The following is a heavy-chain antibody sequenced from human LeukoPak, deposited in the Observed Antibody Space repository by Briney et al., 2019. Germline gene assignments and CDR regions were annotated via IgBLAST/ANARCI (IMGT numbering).Heavy chain of an antibody. J-gene: IGHJ4*02. D-gene: IGHD3-10*01. V-gene: IGHV4-59*12. CDR3: ARDRGHGSGSPYYFDY. CDR2: IFYSGSP. CDR1: GGSISSYY. Sequence: SETLSLTCTVSGGSISSYYWSWIRQSPGKGLEWIANIFYSGSPNYNPSLKSRVTISFDASKNQFSLKLSSVTAADTAVYYCARDRGHGSGSPYYFDYWGQGTLVTVSS.